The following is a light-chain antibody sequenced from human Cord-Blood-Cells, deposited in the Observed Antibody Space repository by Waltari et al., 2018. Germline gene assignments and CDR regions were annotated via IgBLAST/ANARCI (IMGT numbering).Light chain of an antibody. CDR1: QSISSY. CDR3: QQSYSTPWT. CDR2: AAS. J-gene: IGKJ1*01. V-gene: IGKV1-39*01. Sequence: DIQMTQSPSSLSASVGARVTITCRASQSISSYLNWYQQKPGKAPELLIYAASSLQSEVPSRFSGSRSWTDFTLTISSLQPEDFATYYGQQSYSTPWTFGQGTEVEIK.